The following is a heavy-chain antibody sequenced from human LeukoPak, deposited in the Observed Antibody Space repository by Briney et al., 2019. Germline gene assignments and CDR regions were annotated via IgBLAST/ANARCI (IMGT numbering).Heavy chain of an antibody. D-gene: IGHD6-19*01. CDR1: GGTFSSYA. CDR3: ATTIAVAKAFDY. Sequence: ASVKVSCKASGGTFSSYAISWVRQAPGQGLEWMGRIIPILGIANYAQKFQGRVTMTEDTSTDTAYMELSSLRSEDTAVYYCATTIAVAKAFDYWGQGTLVTVSS. J-gene: IGHJ4*02. V-gene: IGHV1-69*04. CDR2: IIPILGIA.